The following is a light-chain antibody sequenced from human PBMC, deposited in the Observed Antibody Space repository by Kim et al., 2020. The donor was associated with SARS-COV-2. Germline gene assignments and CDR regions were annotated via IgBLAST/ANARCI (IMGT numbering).Light chain of an antibody. Sequence: IGDWLAWYQQKPVRAPKLLIHKASSLEPGVSSRFSGSGSGTEFTLTITSLRPNDFAVYYCQRYNSDPWTFGQGTKVDIK. CDR3: QRYNSDPWT. V-gene: IGKV1-5*03. J-gene: IGKJ1*01. CDR2: KAS. CDR1: IGDW.